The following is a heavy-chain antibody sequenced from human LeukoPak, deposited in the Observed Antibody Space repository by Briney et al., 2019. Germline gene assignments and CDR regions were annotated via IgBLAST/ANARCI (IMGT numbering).Heavy chain of an antibody. CDR1: GGSISSGTYY. CDR3: ARESYYYDSSGLG. J-gene: IGHJ4*02. V-gene: IGHV4-61*02. CDR2: IYTSGST. D-gene: IGHD3-22*01. Sequence: SETLSLTCTVSGGSISSGTYYWSWIRQPAGKGLEWIGRIYTSGSTNYNPSLKSRVTMSVDTSKNQFSLKLSSVTAADTAAYYCARESYYYDSSGLGWGQGTLVTVSS.